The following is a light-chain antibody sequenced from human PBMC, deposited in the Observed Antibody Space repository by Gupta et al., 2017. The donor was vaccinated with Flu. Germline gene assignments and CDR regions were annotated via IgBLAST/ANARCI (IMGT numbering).Light chain of an antibody. CDR3: ETWDSNSVV. CDR2: LEGSGSY. J-gene: IGLJ2*01. Sequence: QPVLTQSSSASASLGSSAKLTCTLSSGHSSYIIAWHQQQPGKAPRYLMKLEGSGSYNKGSGVPDRFSGSSSGADCYLTISNLQSEDEADYYCETWDSNSVVFGGGTKLTVL. CDR1: SGHSSYI. V-gene: IGLV4-60*03.